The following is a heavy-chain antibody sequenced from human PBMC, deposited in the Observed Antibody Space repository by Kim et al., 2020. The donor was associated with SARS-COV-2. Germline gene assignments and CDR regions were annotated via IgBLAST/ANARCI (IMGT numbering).Heavy chain of an antibody. CDR2: INAESGGT. D-gene: IGHD6-19*01. Sequence: ASVKVSCKSSGNTFTRQSFHWLRQAPGQGLEWMGRINAESGGTSYSPDFPGRLTMSRDIAAKTSFMELRGLISEDTALYYCASGPYYGLWYGSNLLYWGQ. CDR3: ASGPYYGLWYGSNLLY. J-gene: IGHJ4*02. CDR1: GNTFTRQS. V-gene: IGHV1-3*01.